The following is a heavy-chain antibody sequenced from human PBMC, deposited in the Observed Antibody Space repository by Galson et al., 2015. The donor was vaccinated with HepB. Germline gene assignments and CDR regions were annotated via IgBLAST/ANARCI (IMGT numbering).Heavy chain of an antibody. CDR1: GFTFSDYY. D-gene: IGHD6-13*01. J-gene: IGHJ6*03. CDR2: ISSSSSYT. CDR3: ARDFGRGSWIAAAGGSYYMDV. Sequence: SLRLSCAASGFTFSDYYMSWIRQAPGKGLEWVSYISSSSSYTNYADSVKGRFTISRDNAKNSLYLQMNSLRAEDTAVYYCARDFGRGSWIAAAGGSYYMDVWGKGTTVTVSS. V-gene: IGHV3-11*06.